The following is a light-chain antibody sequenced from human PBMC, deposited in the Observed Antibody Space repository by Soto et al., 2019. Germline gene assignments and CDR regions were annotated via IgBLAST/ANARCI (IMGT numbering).Light chain of an antibody. J-gene: IGKJ5*01. CDR2: GAS. Sequence: EIVLTQSPGTLSLSPGERATLSCRASQRISNNYLAWYQQRPGQAPRLLIYGASSRANGIPERFSGSASGADFALTVSSLEPEDFAVYYCQQYGSSPPITFGQGTDWRLN. V-gene: IGKV3-20*01. CDR3: QQYGSSPPIT. CDR1: QRISNNY.